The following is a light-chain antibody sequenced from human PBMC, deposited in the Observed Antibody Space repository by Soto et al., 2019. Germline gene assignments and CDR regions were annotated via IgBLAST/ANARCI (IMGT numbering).Light chain of an antibody. V-gene: IGLV1-40*01. CDR3: QYYDSSLSGYVV. CDR1: SSNIGAGYD. J-gene: IGLJ2*01. CDR2: GNS. Sequence: QSVLTQPPSVSGAPGQRVTISCTGSSSNIGAGYDVHWYQQLPGTAPKILIYGNSNRPYGVPDRFSGSKSGTSASLAITGLQAEYEADYYSQYYDSSLSGYVVFGGGTQLTVL.